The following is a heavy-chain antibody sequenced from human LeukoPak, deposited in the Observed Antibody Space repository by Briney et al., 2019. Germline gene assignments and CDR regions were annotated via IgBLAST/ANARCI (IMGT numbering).Heavy chain of an antibody. D-gene: IGHD4-11*01. CDR2: ISSDGTID. Sequence: PGGSLRLSCAASGFAFTSYGIHWVRQAPGKGLQWVGVISSDGTIDYYAESVKGRFTISRDNSKNTVDLQMNSLRVEDTAVYCCARDRAYSDKGWFDPWGQGTPVTVSS. V-gene: IGHV3-30*03. J-gene: IGHJ5*02. CDR3: ARDRAYSDKGWFDP. CDR1: GFAFTSYG.